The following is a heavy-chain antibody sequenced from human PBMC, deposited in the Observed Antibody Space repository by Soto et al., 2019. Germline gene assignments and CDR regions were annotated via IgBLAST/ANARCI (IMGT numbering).Heavy chain of an antibody. CDR1: GFTFSSYA. J-gene: IGHJ4*02. CDR2: ISYDGSDK. Sequence: GGSLRLSCAASGFTFSSYAMHWVRQAPGKGLDWVALISYDGSDKDYADSVKGRFTISRDNSRNTLFLQMNSLRAEDTAVYYCARDYYKYYDSSGYYRSPAYWGQGTLVTVFS. V-gene: IGHV3-30-3*01. D-gene: IGHD3-22*01. CDR3: ARDYYKYYDSSGYYRSPAY.